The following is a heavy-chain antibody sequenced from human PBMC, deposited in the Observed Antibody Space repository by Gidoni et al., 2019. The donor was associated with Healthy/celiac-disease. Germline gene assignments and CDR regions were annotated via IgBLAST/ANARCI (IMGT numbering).Heavy chain of an antibody. CDR3: ATPIQPGRNVVVPAAMLYPFDY. CDR2: ILPIFGTA. V-gene: IGHV1-69*01. J-gene: IGHJ4*02. Sequence: QVQLVQSGAEVKKAGSSVKVSCKASGGTFSGYAISWVRQAPGQGIEWLGGILPIFGTANYAQKFQGRVTITAEESTSTAYMELSSLRSEDTAVYSCATPIQPGRNVVVPAAMLYPFDYWGQGTLVTVSS. D-gene: IGHD2-2*01. CDR1: GGTFSGYA.